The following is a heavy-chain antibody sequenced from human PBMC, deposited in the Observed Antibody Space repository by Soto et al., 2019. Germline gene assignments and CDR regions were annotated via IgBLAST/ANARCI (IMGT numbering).Heavy chain of an antibody. Sequence: GASVKVSCKASGYTFTSYGIRWVRQAPGQGLEWMGWISAYKGNTNYTQKLQDRVTMTTDTSTSTAYMELRSLRSDDTAVYYCARDREGRGGWFNWGQGTLVTVSS. D-gene: IGHD2-15*01. CDR2: ISAYKGNT. J-gene: IGHJ4*02. CDR1: GYTFTSYG. V-gene: IGHV1-18*01. CDR3: ARDREGRGGWFN.